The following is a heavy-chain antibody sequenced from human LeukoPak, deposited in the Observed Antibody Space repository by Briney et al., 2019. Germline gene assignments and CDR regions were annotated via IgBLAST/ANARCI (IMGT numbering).Heavy chain of an antibody. CDR2: INHSGST. D-gene: IGHD3-22*01. CDR3: ARMRVTYYYDSSGPLRYFDY. Sequence: SETLSLTCAVYGGSFSGYYWSWIRQPPGKGLEWIGDINHSGSTNYNPSLKSRVTISVDTSKNQFSLKLSSVTAADTAVYYCARMRVTYYYDSSGPLRYFDYWGQGTLVTVSS. V-gene: IGHV4-34*01. J-gene: IGHJ4*02. CDR1: GGSFSGYY.